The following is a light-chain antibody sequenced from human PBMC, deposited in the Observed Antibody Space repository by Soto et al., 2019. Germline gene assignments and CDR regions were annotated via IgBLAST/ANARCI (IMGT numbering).Light chain of an antibody. Sequence: EIVLTQSPATLSLSPGERATLSCRASQSVSSYLAWYQQKPGQAPRLLIYDASNKATGIPARFSSSGSGTDFTPTISSLEPEDFAVYYCQQRSNGPTFGPGTKVDIK. CDR2: DAS. J-gene: IGKJ3*01. V-gene: IGKV3-11*01. CDR3: QQRSNGPT. CDR1: QSVSSY.